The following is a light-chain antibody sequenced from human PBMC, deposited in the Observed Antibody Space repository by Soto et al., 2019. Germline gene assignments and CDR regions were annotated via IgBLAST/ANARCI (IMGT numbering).Light chain of an antibody. CDR2: EVS. CDR1: SSDVGGYNY. CDR3: SSYTSKNTRV. Sequence: QSALTQPASVSGSPGQSITISCTGTSSDVGGYNYVSWYQQHPGKAPKLMIYEVSHRPSGVSNRFSGSKSANTASLTISGLQGEDEADYYCSSYTSKNTRVFGGGTKLTV. V-gene: IGLV2-14*01. J-gene: IGLJ3*02.